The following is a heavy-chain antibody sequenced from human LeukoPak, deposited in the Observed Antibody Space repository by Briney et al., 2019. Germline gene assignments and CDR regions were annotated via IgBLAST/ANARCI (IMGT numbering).Heavy chain of an antibody. J-gene: IGHJ4*02. CDR3: ARVSYFGSAGFDY. CDR1: GFTFSNYE. D-gene: IGHD2-21*01. V-gene: IGHV3-48*03. Sequence: GGSLRLSCGASGFTFSNYEMNWVRQVPGMGLEWVSYISDSGSTIYYADSVRGRFTISRDNAKNSLYLQMNSLRAEDTAVYYCARVSYFGSAGFDYWGQGTLVTVSS. CDR2: ISDSGSTI.